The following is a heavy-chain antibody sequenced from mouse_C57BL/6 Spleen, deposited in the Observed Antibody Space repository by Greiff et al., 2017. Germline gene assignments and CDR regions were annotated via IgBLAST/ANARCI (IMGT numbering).Heavy chain of an antibody. J-gene: IGHJ3*01. CDR3: ARDEGNYGSSSWFAY. V-gene: IGHV5-4*01. CDR2: ISDGGSYT. D-gene: IGHD1-1*01. CDR1: GFTFSSYA. Sequence: EVHLVESGGGLVKPGGSLKLSCAASGFTFSSYAMSWVRQTPEKRLEWVATISDGGSYTYYPDNVKGRFTISRDNAKNNLYLQMSHLKSEDTAMYYCARDEGNYGSSSWFAYWGQGTLVTVSA.